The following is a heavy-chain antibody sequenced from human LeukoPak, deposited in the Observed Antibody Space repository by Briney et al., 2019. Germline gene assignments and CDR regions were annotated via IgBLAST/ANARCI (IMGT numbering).Heavy chain of an antibody. J-gene: IGHJ6*03. CDR2: IRYDGSNK. CDR1: GFTFSSYG. CDR3: AKDIVGMGYCSSTSCPWGYYYYYYMDV. Sequence: PGGSLRLSCAASGFTFSSYGMHWVRQAPGKGLEWVAFIRYDGSNKYYADSVKGRFTISRDNSKNTLYLQMNSLRAEDTAVYYCAKDIVGMGYCSSTSCPWGYYYYYYMDVWGKGTTVTVSS. D-gene: IGHD2-2*01. V-gene: IGHV3-30*02.